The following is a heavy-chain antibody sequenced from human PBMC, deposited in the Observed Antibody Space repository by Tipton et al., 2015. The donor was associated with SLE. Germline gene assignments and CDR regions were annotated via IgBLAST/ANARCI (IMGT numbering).Heavy chain of an antibody. Sequence: QVQLVQSGVEVKKPGASVKVSCKASGYTFTSYGISWVRQAPGQGLEWMGWISANNGDTNYAQKFQGRVTMTTDTSTTTAYLELRMLKSDDTAVYYCARDGLDYYDSVGYYLWGQGTLVTVSS. CDR2: ISANNGDT. J-gene: IGHJ4*02. CDR1: GYTFTSYG. D-gene: IGHD3-22*01. V-gene: IGHV1-18*01. CDR3: ARDGLDYYDSVGYYL.